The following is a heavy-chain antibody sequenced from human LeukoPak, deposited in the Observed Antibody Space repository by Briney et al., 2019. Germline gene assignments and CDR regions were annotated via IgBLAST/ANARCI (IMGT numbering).Heavy chain of an antibody. V-gene: IGHV3-23*01. CDR1: GFTFSFYA. D-gene: IGHD5-24*01. Sequence: GGSLRLSCAASGFTFSFYAMSWVRQAPGKGLEWVSAISGSAGSTYYADSVKGRFTISRDNSKNTLYLQMNSLRAEDTAVYYCAKDEMATITHFFGNWGQGTLVTVSS. J-gene: IGHJ4*02. CDR2: ISGSAGST. CDR3: AKDEMATITHFFGN.